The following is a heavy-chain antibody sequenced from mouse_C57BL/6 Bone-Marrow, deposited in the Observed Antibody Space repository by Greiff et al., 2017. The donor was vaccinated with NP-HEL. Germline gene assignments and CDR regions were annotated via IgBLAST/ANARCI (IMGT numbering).Heavy chain of an antibody. Sequence: QVQLKQSGAELAKPGASVKLSCKASGYTFTSYWMHWVKQRPGQGLEWIGYINPSSGYTKYNQKFKDKATLTADKSSSTAYMQLSSLTYEDSAVYYCARDHLLRRRWVAYWGQGTLVTVSA. CDR1: GYTFTSYW. CDR3: ARDHLLRRRWVAY. J-gene: IGHJ3*01. V-gene: IGHV1-7*01. CDR2: INPSSGYT. D-gene: IGHD1-1*01.